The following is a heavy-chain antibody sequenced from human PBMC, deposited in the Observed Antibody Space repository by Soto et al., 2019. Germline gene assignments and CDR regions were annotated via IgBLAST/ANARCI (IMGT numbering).Heavy chain of an antibody. CDR3: ARVKGSSYDFDY. J-gene: IGHJ4*02. Sequence: QVQLQQSGPGLVKPSQTLSLTCAISGDSVSSNSTAWNWIRQSPSRGLEWLGRTYYRSKWYNDYSVAVKSRIPINPDTSKNQLSLQLKSVTPEDTAVYYCARVKGSSYDFDYWGQGTLVTVSS. V-gene: IGHV6-1*01. CDR2: TYYRSKWYN. CDR1: GDSVSSNSTA. D-gene: IGHD6-6*01.